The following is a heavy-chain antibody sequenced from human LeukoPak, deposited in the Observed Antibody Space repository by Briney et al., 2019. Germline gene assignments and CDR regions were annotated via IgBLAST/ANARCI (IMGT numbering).Heavy chain of an antibody. CDR2: INHSGST. D-gene: IGHD5-18*01. V-gene: IGHV4-34*01. CDR1: GGSFSGSY. CDR3: ARYSYGLPFDY. J-gene: IGHJ4*02. Sequence: SETLSLTCAVYGGSFSGSYWRWIRQPPGKGLEWIGEINHSGSTNYKSSLKSRVTISVDTSKNQFSLKLSSVTAADTAVYYCARYSYGLPFDYWGQGTLVTVSS.